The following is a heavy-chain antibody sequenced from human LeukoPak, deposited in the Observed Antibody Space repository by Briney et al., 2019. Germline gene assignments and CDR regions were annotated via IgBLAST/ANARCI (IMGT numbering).Heavy chain of an antibody. Sequence: SETLSLTCGVSGYSISRGYYWAWIRQPPGKGLEWIGTIYHIGSTYYTPSLGSRVTISVDTSKNEFSPNLKSVTAADTAVYYCARAGWIITSGIDYWGQGALVTVSP. CDR3: ARAGWIITSGIDY. V-gene: IGHV4-38-2*01. CDR1: GYSISRGYY. D-gene: IGHD3-10*01. J-gene: IGHJ4*02. CDR2: IYHIGST.